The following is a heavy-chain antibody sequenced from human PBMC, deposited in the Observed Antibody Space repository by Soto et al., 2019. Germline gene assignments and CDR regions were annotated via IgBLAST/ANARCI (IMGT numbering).Heavy chain of an antibody. CDR1: SGSIDNVYW. V-gene: IGHV4-4*02. Sequence: PSETLSLTCAVSSGSIDNVYWWSWVRQPPGKGLEWIGEIYHSGSTNYNPSLKSRVTISVDKSKNQFSLKLSSVTAADTAVYYCARDYGDYVFAYWGQGTLVTVSS. CDR2: IYHSGST. J-gene: IGHJ4*02. D-gene: IGHD4-17*01. CDR3: ARDYGDYVFAY.